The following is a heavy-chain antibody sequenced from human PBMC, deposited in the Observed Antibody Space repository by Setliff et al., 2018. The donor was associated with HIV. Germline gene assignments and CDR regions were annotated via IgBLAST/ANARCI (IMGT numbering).Heavy chain of an antibody. J-gene: IGHJ6*03. D-gene: IGHD6-19*01. Sequence: GASVKVSCKASGYTFLNYGISWVRQTPGRGLEWMGRINPNSGGTNYAQKFQGRVTMTRDTSISTAYMELSRLSSDDTAVYYCARDWVACTSGYYYYYMDVWGKGTTVTVSS. CDR3: ARDWVACTSGYYYYYMDV. V-gene: IGHV1-2*06. CDR1: GYTFLNYG. CDR2: INPNSGGT.